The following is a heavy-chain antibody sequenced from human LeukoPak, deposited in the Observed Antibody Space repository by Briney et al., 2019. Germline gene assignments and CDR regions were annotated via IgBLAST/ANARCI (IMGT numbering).Heavy chain of an antibody. V-gene: IGHV4-61*02. J-gene: IGHJ6*03. CDR2: IYTSGST. CDR3: ARGKPSYGSGTFYRPLEPNYMDV. Sequence: SQTLSLTCSVSGGSISSSNYYWSWIRQPAGKGLEWIGRIYTSGSTYYNPSLKRRVTISVDTSKNQFSLKLSSVTAADTAVYYCARGKPSYGSGTFYRPLEPNYMDVWGKGTTVTVSS. D-gene: IGHD3-10*01. CDR1: GGSISSSNYY.